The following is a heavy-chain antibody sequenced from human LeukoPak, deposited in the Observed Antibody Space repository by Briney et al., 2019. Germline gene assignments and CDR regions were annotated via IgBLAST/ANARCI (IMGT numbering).Heavy chain of an antibody. D-gene: IGHD2-2*01. V-gene: IGHV4-39*01. CDR1: GDSISTSSYY. CDR2: VFYNGKT. CDR3: ARQSRRATSDF. J-gene: IGHJ4*02. Sequence: PSETLSLTCTVSGDSISTSSYYWGWVRQPPGKGLEWIGSVFYNGKTYSNAPLKSRVTMSADTSKNQFSLKLTSVTAADTAVYYCARQSRRATSDFWGQGTLVTVSS.